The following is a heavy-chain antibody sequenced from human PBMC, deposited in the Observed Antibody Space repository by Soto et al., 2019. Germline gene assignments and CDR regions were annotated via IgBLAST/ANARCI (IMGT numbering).Heavy chain of an antibody. D-gene: IGHD3-3*01. V-gene: IGHV1-69*13. CDR3: ARVALTYYDFWSGSPEDYYVMDV. J-gene: IGHJ6*04. CDR2: IIPIFGTA. Sequence: GASVKISCKASGGTFSSYAISWVRQAPGQGLEWMGGIIPIFGTANYAQKFQGRVTITADESTSTAYMELSSLRSEDTAVYYCARVALTYYDFWSGSPEDYYVMDVWPKATTVTFSS. CDR1: GGTFSSYA.